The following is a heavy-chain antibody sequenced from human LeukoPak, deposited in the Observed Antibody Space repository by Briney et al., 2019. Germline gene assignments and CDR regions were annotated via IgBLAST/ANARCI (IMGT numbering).Heavy chain of an antibody. CDR3: AKELKVRGAIITILHPTDAFDI. Sequence: PGGSLRLSCAASGFTFSSYAMSWVRQAPGKGLEWVSAISGSGGSTYYADSVKGRFTISRDNSKNTLYLQMNSLRAEDTAVYYCAKELKVRGAIITILHPTDAFDIWGQGTMVTVSS. CDR1: GFTFSSYA. D-gene: IGHD3-10*01. J-gene: IGHJ3*02. V-gene: IGHV3-23*01. CDR2: ISGSGGST.